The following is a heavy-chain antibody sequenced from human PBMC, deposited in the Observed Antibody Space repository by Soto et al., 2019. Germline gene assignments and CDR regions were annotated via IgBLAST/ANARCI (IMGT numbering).Heavy chain of an antibody. Sequence: QVELVQSGAEEKKPGASVKVSCKASGFNFFDYAIHWVRQAPGQGLEWMGWDNADNGNTKNAQNFKGRVTITRNTPARTAYMELTRLRSEDTAVYYCARKEALWDVSGLEKWVQGTQVTVSS. V-gene: IGHV1-3*05. D-gene: IGHD3-16*01. J-gene: IGHJ4*02. CDR1: GFNFFDYA. CDR3: ARKEALWDVSGLEK. CDR2: DNADNGNT.